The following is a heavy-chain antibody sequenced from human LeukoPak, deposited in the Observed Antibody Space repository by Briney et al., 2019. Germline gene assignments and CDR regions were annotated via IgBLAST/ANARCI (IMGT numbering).Heavy chain of an antibody. CDR3: ARVGGAYYGSGSYYSGY. CDR2: IKQDGSEK. CDR1: GFTFSSYE. V-gene: IGHV3-7*01. J-gene: IGHJ4*02. Sequence: GGSLRLSCAASGFTFSSYEMSWVRQAPGKGLEWVANIKQDGSEKYYVDSVKGRFTISRDNAKNSLYLQMNSLRAEDTAVYYCARVGGAYYGSGSYYSGYWGQGTLVTVSS. D-gene: IGHD3-10*01.